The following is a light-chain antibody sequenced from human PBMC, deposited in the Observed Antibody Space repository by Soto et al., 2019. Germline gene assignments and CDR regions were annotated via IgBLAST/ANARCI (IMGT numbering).Light chain of an antibody. CDR1: QSVSAT. CDR3: QQYKDWPTT. V-gene: IGKV3-15*01. Sequence: IVTTPSPATLSVSPGERPTLSWWPSQSVSATVAWYQQKSGQDPRLLIHSASTRASGVPVRFSGGGSGTDFTLTIPSLQSDDFGVYYCQQYKDWPTTFGQGTKVDI. CDR2: SAS. J-gene: IGKJ1*01.